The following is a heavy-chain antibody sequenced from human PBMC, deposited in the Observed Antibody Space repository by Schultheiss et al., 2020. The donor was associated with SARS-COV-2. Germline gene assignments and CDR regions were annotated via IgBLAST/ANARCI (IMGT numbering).Heavy chain of an antibody. CDR1: GASISSSY. D-gene: IGHD6-19*01. CDR3: AHSRGIAVALPDY. CDR2: IDWDDDK. J-gene: IGHJ4*02. Sequence: TLSLTCTVSGASISSSYWTWIRQPPGKGLEWIARIDWDDDKYYSTSLRSRLTISKDTSKNQVVLTMTNMDPVDTATYYCAHSRGIAVALPDYWGQGTLVTVSS. V-gene: IGHV2-70*12.